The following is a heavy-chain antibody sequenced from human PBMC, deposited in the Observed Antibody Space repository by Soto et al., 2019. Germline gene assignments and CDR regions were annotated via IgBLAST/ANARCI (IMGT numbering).Heavy chain of an antibody. J-gene: IGHJ4*02. CDR3: AKSLYYYDSSPLDH. D-gene: IGHD3-22*01. CDR2: TNSDGTDS. V-gene: IGHV3-43D*04. CDR1: GFDFEYYA. Sequence: GGSLRLSCAAAGFDFEYYAMHWVRQVPGKGLEWVSLTNSDGTDSYYMDSVKGRFTISRDNAKSTLYLQMDRLRPEDTALYFCAKSLYYYDSSPLDHWGQGTLVTSPQ.